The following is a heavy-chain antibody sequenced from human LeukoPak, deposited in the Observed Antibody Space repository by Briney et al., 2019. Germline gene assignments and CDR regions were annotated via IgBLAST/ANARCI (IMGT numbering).Heavy chain of an antibody. V-gene: IGHV3-30*02. D-gene: IGHD3-3*01. CDR1: GFTFSSYG. J-gene: IGHJ6*03. CDR2: IRCDGSNK. Sequence: GGSLRLSCAASGFTFSSYGMHWVRQAPGKGLEWVAFIRCDGSNKYYADSVKGRFTISRDNSKNTLYLQMNSLRAEDTAVYYCAKDTIFGVSVVGYMDVWGKGTTVTVSS. CDR3: AKDTIFGVSVVGYMDV.